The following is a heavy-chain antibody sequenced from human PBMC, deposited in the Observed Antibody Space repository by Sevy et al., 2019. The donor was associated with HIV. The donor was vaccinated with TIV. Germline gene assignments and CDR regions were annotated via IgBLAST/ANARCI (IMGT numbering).Heavy chain of an antibody. CDR3: ARYPVNYGDNSVSDY. CDR2: IYYSGST. D-gene: IGHD4-17*01. Sequence: SETLSLTCTVSGGSISSGGYYWSWIRQHPGKGLEWIGYIYYSGSTYYNPSLKSRVTISVDTSKNQFSLKLSSVTAADTAVYYGARYPVNYGDNSVSDYWGQGTLVTVSS. V-gene: IGHV4-31*03. CDR1: GGSISSGGYY. J-gene: IGHJ4*02.